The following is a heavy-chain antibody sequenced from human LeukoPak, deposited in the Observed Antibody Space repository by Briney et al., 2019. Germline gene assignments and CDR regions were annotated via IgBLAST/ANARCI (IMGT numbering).Heavy chain of an antibody. J-gene: IGHJ4*02. CDR1: GFIFSTYS. V-gene: IGHV3-21*06. Sequence: GGSLRLSCAASGFIFSTYSMHWVRQAPGKGLEWVSSISPSSTYIYYADSVKGRFTISRDNANNFLYLQMNSLRAEDTAVYYCATETNGRHYDYWGQGTLLTVSS. CDR2: ISPSSTYI. D-gene: IGHD1-14*01. CDR3: ATETNGRHYDY.